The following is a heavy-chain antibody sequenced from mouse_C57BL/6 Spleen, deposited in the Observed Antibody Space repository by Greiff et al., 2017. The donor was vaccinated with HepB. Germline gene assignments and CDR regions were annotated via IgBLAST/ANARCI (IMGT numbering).Heavy chain of an antibody. CDR3: ARRQLRSTEYYFDD. V-gene: IGHV1-19*01. Sequence: VQLQQSGPVLVKPGASVKMSCKASGYTFTDYYMNWVKQSHGKSLEWIGVINPYNGGTSYNQKFKGKATLTVDKSSSTAYMELNSLTSEDSAVYYCARRQLRSTEYYFDDWGQGTTLTVSS. D-gene: IGHD3-2*02. CDR2: INPYNGGT. J-gene: IGHJ2*01. CDR1: GYTFTDYY.